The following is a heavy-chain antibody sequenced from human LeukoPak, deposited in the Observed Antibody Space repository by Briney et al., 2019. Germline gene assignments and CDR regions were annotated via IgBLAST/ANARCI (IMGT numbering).Heavy chain of an antibody. D-gene: IGHD3-22*01. CDR1: GGSISSYY. V-gene: IGHV4-59*08. CDR3: ARGGYSGAFDI. Sequence: SETLSLTCTVSGGSISSYYWSWIRQPPGKGLEWIGYIYYSGSTNYNPSLKSRVTISVDTSKNQFSLKLSSVAAADTAVHYCARGGYSGAFDIWGQGTMVTVSS. J-gene: IGHJ3*02. CDR2: IYYSGST.